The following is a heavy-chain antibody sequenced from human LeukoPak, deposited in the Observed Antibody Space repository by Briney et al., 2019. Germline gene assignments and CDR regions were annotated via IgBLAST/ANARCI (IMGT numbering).Heavy chain of an antibody. Sequence: PGGSLRLSCAASGFNFNTAWMSWVRQAPGKGLEWVGRIKSKTHGGTTDYAAPVQGRFTISRDDSENTLSLEMNSLKTEDTAVYYSTASPAPGVDYCVQGTLFNVSS. V-gene: IGHV3-15*01. J-gene: IGHJ4*02. D-gene: IGHD2-2*01. CDR2: IKSKTHGGTT. CDR3: TASPAPGVDY. CDR1: GFNFNTAW.